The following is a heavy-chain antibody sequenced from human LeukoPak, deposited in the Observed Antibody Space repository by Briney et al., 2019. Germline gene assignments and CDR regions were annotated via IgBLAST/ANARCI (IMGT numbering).Heavy chain of an antibody. Sequence: ASVKVFCKASGYTFTGYYMHWVRQAPGQGLEWMGWINPNSGGTNYAQKFQGRVTMTRGTSISTAYMEPSRLRSDDTAVYYCARVSPFERSSFDYWGQGTLVTVSS. CDR3: ARVSPFERSSFDY. CDR1: GYTFTGYY. CDR2: INPNSGGT. D-gene: IGHD6-13*01. J-gene: IGHJ4*02. V-gene: IGHV1-2*02.